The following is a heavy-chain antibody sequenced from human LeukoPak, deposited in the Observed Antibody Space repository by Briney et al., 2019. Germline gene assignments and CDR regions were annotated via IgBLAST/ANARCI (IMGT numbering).Heavy chain of an antibody. CDR2: INRSGST. CDR3: ARGGFYCGDDCYVDY. D-gene: IGHD2-21*02. V-gene: IGHV4-34*01. CDR1: GGSLSYYY. J-gene: IGHJ4*02. Sequence: SETLSLTCAVYGGSLSYYYWSWIRQPPEKGLEWIGEINRSGSTHYNPSLKSRVSISVDTSKNQFSLKLSSVTAADTAVYYCARGGFYCGDDCYVDYWGQGTLVTVSS.